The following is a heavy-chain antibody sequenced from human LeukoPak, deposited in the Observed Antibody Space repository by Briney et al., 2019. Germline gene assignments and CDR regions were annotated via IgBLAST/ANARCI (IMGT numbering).Heavy chain of an antibody. D-gene: IGHD3-10*01. V-gene: IGHV4-59*01. CDR1: GGSISSYY. CDR2: IYYSGST. J-gene: IGHJ4*02. Sequence: PSETLSLTCTVSGGSISSYYWSWIRQPPGKALEWIRYIYYSGSTNYNPSLKSRVTISVDTSKNQFSLKLSSVTAADRAVYYCARGRTRGVLDYWGQGSVVSVCS. CDR3: ARGRTRGVLDY.